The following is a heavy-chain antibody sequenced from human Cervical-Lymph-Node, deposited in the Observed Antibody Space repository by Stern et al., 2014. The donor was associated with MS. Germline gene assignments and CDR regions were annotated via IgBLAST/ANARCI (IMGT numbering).Heavy chain of an antibody. D-gene: IGHD4-17*01. CDR2: IFPGDFDI. J-gene: IGHJ4*02. Sequence: VQLQQSGAEVRKPGESLKISCKGSGYSFTNSWIGWVRQMPGKDLEWMGIIFPGDFDIKYSPSFQGQIPISADKSISTAYLQWNSLKASDTAIYYCARHAIYGAFDYWGQGTLVTVSS. V-gene: IGHV5-51*01. CDR3: ARHAIYGAFDY. CDR1: GYSFTNSW.